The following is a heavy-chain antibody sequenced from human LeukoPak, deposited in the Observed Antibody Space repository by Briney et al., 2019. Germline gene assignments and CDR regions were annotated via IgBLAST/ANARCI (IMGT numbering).Heavy chain of an antibody. CDR3: ARCAPIRDDFWSGYLTYYYYYMDV. Sequence: GASVKVSCKASGGTFSSYAISWVRQAPGQGLEWMGGIIPIFGTANYAQKFRGRVTMTRNTSISTAYMELSSLRSEDTAVYYCARCAPIRDDFWSGYLTYYYYYMDVWGKGTTVTVSS. V-gene: IGHV1-69*05. CDR1: GGTFSSYA. D-gene: IGHD3-3*01. J-gene: IGHJ6*03. CDR2: IIPIFGTA.